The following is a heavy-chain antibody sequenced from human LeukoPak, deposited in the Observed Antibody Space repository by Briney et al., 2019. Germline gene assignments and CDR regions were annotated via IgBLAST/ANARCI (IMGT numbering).Heavy chain of an antibody. V-gene: IGHV4-30-4*08. Sequence: SQTLSLTCTVSGGSISSGTYHWSWIRQPPGKGLEWIGYISYSGSTYYNPSLESRLTISVDTSKNQFSLKLSSVTAADTAVYYCAVSIATFDYWGQGTLVTVSS. J-gene: IGHJ4*02. D-gene: IGHD2-21*01. CDR3: AVSIATFDY. CDR1: GGSISSGTYH. CDR2: ISYSGST.